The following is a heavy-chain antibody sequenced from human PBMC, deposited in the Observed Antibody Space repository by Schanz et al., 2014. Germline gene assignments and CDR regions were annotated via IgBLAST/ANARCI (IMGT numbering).Heavy chain of an antibody. CDR1: GFTFSSYG. CDR3: AKDSTHIDIVLVPTAIDY. Sequence: VQLVESGGGVVQPGRSLRLSCAASGFTFSSYGMHWVRQAPGKGLEWVANIKQHGNEKYYVDSVKGRFTISRDNAKNSLYLQMNSLRAEDTAVYYCAKDSTHIDIVLVPTAIDYWGQGTLVTVSS. V-gene: IGHV3-7*01. J-gene: IGHJ4*02. CDR2: IKQHGNEK. D-gene: IGHD2-2*01.